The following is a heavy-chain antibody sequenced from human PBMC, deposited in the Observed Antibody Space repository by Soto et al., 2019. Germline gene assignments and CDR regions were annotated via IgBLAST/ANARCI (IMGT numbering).Heavy chain of an antibody. J-gene: IGHJ4*02. Sequence: PSETLSLTCAVSGGSISSGGYSWSWIRQPPGKGLEWMGYIYHSGSTYYNPSLKSRVTISVDRSKNQFSLKLSSVTAAATAVYYCARAGPSYHFWTGYYPFDYWGPGTLVTVSS. V-gene: IGHV4-30-2*01. CDR2: IYHSGST. D-gene: IGHD3-3*01. CDR1: GGSISSGGYS. CDR3: ARAGPSYHFWTGYYPFDY.